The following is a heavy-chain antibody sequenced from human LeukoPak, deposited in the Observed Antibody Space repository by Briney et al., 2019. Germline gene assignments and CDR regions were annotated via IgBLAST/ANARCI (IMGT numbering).Heavy chain of an antibody. J-gene: IGHJ5*02. CDR1: GYTFTSYD. D-gene: IGHD3-10*01. Sequence: ASVTVSCKASGYTFTSYDINWVRQATGQGLEWMGWMNPNSGNTGYAQKLQGRVTMTRNTSISTAYMELSSLRSEDTAVYYCARGRMVRGVTWWFDPWGQGTLVTVSS. CDR3: ARGRMVRGVTWWFDP. CDR2: MNPNSGNT. V-gene: IGHV1-8*01.